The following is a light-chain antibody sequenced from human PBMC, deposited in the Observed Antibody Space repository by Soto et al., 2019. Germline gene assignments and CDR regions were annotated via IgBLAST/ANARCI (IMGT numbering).Light chain of an antibody. J-gene: IGLJ2*01. Sequence: QSALTQPASVSGSPGQSITISCTGISGDVGDYKYVSWYQQHPGKAPKLMIYDASNRPSGVSNRFSGSKSGNTASLTISGLQTEDEADYYCSSSTSSSTLDVVFGGGTKVTVL. CDR2: DAS. CDR1: SGDVGDYKY. CDR3: SSSTSSSTLDVV. V-gene: IGLV2-14*03.